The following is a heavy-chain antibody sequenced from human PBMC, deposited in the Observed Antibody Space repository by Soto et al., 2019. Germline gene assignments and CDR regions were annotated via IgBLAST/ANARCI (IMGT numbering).Heavy chain of an antibody. CDR3: TRDASRDSSARGWFDP. CDR1: GFTFRSFT. D-gene: IGHD6-13*01. J-gene: IGHJ5*02. CDR2: ISSNSAYI. Sequence: LRLSCAASGFTFRSFTMNWVRQAPGKGLEWVSTISSNSAYIYYTDALRGRFTISRDNAKNTLHLQMNSLRAEDTAVYYCTRDASRDSSARGWFDPWGPGTLVTVSS. V-gene: IGHV3-21*01.